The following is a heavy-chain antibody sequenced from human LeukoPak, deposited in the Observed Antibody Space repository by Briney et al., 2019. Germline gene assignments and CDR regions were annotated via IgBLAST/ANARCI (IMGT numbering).Heavy chain of an antibody. J-gene: IGHJ6*02. CDR1: GGTFSSYA. D-gene: IGHD3-9*01. Sequence: ASVKVSCKASGGTFSSYAISWVRQAPGQGLEWMGRIIPILGIANYAQKFQGRVTITADKSTSTAYMELSSLRSEDTAVYYCAGVGGPDYDILTGYYIYGMDVWGQGTTVTVSS. CDR3: AGVGGPDYDILTGYYIYGMDV. V-gene: IGHV1-69*04. CDR2: IIPILGIA.